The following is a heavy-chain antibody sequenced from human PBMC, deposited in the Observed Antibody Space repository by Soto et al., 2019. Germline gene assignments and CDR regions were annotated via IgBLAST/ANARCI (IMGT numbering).Heavy chain of an antibody. Sequence: QVQLVESGGGGVQPGGSLRLSCVASGFIFSNFGMHWVRQAPGKGLEWVAVISSDEKIKQYADSVRGRFAISRDNSKNTLYLQMTRLRAEDTAIYYCARGLRSVLDYWGQGTLVTVSS. J-gene: IGHJ4*02. CDR2: ISSDEKIK. CDR1: GFIFSNFG. CDR3: ARGLRSVLDY. D-gene: IGHD6-6*01. V-gene: IGHV3-33*01.